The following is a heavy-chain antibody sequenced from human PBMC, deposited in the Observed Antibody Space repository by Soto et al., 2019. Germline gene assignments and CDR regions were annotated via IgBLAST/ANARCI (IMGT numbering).Heavy chain of an antibody. D-gene: IGHD1-26*01. CDR1: GGTFSSYA. CDR3: ARGGPESDY. V-gene: IGHV1-69*12. J-gene: IGHJ4*02. CDR2: IIPMSGAT. Sequence: QVQLVQSGAEVKKPGSSVKVSCKASGGTFSSYALSWVRQAPGQGLEWMGGIIPMSGATNYAQKFQGRVTFTADESTNKAYLELTSLRSEDTAVYYCARGGPESDYWGQGTLVTVSS.